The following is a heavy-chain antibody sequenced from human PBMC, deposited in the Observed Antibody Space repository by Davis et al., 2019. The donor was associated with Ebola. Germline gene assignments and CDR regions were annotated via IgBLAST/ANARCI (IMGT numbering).Heavy chain of an antibody. V-gene: IGHV1-3*01. CDR3: ARGPGLLWFGELLIRADGGDWFDP. CDR2: INAGNGNT. J-gene: IGHJ5*01. Sequence: ASVKVSCKASGYTFTSYAMHWVRQAPGQRLEWMGWINAGNGNTKYSQKFQGRVTITRDTSASTAYMELSSLRSEDTAVYYCARGPGLLWFGELLIRADGGDWFDPWGQGTTVTVSS. D-gene: IGHD3-10*01. CDR1: GYTFTSYA.